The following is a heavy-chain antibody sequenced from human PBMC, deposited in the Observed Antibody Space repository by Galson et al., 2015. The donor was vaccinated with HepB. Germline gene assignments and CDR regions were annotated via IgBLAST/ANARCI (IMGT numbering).Heavy chain of an antibody. CDR3: ARRASGTTLEPVSGLDY. D-gene: IGHD1-1*01. J-gene: IGHJ4*02. V-gene: IGHV5-51*01. CDR2: IYPGNSDT. CDR1: GYRFTNYW. Sequence: QSGAEVKKPGESLKISCKGSGYRFTNYWIGWVRQMPGKGPEWMGIIYPGNSDTRYSPSFQGQVTISADKSINTAYLQWSSLKASDTAMYYCARRASGTTLEPVSGLDYWGQGTLVTVSS.